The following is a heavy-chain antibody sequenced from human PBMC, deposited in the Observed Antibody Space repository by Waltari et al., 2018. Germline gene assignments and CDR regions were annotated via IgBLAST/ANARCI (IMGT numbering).Heavy chain of an antibody. CDR1: GGSISSYY. CDR2: IYYSGST. V-gene: IGHV4-59*01. CDR3: ARETRTEFDAFDI. J-gene: IGHJ3*02. Sequence: QVQLQESGPGLVKPSETLSLTCTVPGGSISSYYWSWLRQPPGKGLEWIGYIYYSGSTNYNPSLKSRVTISVDTSKNQFSLKLSSVTAADTAVYYCARETRTEFDAFDIWGQGTMVTVSS.